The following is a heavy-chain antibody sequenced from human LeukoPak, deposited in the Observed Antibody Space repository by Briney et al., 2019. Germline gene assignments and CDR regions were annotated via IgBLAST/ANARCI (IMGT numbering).Heavy chain of an antibody. CDR1: GGSISSYY. Sequence: SETLSLTCTVSGGSISSYYWSWIRQPPGKGLEWIGYIYYSGSTNYNPSLKSRVTISVDTSKNQFSLKLSSVTAEDTAVYYCARVIIGSRTEGYYYGSGSPVNIGELDYWGQGTLVTVSS. CDR2: IYYSGST. V-gene: IGHV4-59*01. D-gene: IGHD3-10*01. CDR3: ARVIIGSRTEGYYYGSGSPVNIGELDY. J-gene: IGHJ4*02.